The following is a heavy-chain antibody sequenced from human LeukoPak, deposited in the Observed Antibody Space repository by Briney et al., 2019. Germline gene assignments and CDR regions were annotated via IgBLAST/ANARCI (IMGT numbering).Heavy chain of an antibody. J-gene: IGHJ4*02. Sequence: ASVKVSCKASGYTFIEYGISWVRQAPGHGLEWMGWISAYNGNTNYAQKLQGRVTMTTDTSTNTAHMELGSLTSDDTAVYFCARYAAGRDLDFWGQGTLVTVSS. CDR3: ARYAAGRDLDF. CDR1: GYTFIEYG. CDR2: ISAYNGNT. D-gene: IGHD6-13*01. V-gene: IGHV1-18*01.